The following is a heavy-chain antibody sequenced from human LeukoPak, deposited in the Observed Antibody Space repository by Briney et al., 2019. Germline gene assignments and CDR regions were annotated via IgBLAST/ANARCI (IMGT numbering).Heavy chain of an antibody. CDR2: ITRNGGTS. D-gene: IGHD3-10*01. CDR3: ARAKPKNMVRGLIMRRESRYYFDY. Sequence: GGSLRLSCEASGFTFDDYGMTWVRQAPGKGLEWVSGITRNGGTSGYADSVKGRFTISRDNSKSTLYIQMNSLRAEDTAVYYCARAKPKNMVRGLIMRRESRYYFDYWGQGTLVTVSS. V-gene: IGHV3-20*04. J-gene: IGHJ4*02. CDR1: GFTFDDYG.